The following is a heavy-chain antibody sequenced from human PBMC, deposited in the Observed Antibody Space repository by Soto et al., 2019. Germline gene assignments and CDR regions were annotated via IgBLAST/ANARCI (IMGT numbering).Heavy chain of an antibody. CDR1: GYTFTSYA. V-gene: IGHV1-3*01. J-gene: IGHJ4*02. Sequence: QVQLVQSGAEVKKPGASVKVSCRASGYTFTSYAMHWVRQAPGQRLEWMGWINAGNGNTKYSQKFQGRVTITRDTSASTAYMELSSLRSEDTAVYYCARWTYGSGSQGDYWGQGTLVTVSS. CDR2: INAGNGNT. D-gene: IGHD3-10*01. CDR3: ARWTYGSGSQGDY.